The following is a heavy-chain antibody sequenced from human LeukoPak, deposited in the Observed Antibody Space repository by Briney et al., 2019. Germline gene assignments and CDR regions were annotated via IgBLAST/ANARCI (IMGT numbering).Heavy chain of an antibody. CDR2: IKQDGSEK. CDR3: ARDTSSGYDY. V-gene: IGHV3-7*01. Sequence: PGGSLRLSCAASGFTFSSYSMSWVRQAPGKGLEWVANIKQDGSEKYYVDSVKGRFTISRDNAKNSLYLQMNSLRAEDTAVYYCARDTSSGYDYWGQGTLVTVSS. D-gene: IGHD3-22*01. CDR1: GFTFSSYS. J-gene: IGHJ4*02.